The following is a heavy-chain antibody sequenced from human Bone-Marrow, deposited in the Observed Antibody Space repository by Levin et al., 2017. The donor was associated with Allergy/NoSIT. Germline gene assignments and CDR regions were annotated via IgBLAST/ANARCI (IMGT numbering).Heavy chain of an antibody. CDR2: IYYSGST. J-gene: IGHJ5*02. CDR3: ARAPLNYDYVWGSYRNNWFDP. Sequence: SETLSLTCTVSGGSISSYYWSWIRQPPGKGLEWIGYIYYSGSTNYNPSLKSRVTISVDTSKNQFSLKLSSVTAADTAVYYCARAPLNYDYVWGSYRNNWFDPWGQGTLVTVSS. CDR1: GGSISSYY. V-gene: IGHV4-59*01. D-gene: IGHD3-16*02.